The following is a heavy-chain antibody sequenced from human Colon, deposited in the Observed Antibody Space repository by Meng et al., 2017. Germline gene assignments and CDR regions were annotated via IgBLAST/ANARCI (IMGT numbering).Heavy chain of an antibody. V-gene: IGHV3-23*01. D-gene: IGHD4-11*01. CDR2: IATSGTGT. J-gene: IGHJ4*02. CDR1: GFTFNSYA. CDR3: AKGAYSSSREGFDY. Sequence: GESLKISCAASGFTFNSYAMSWVRQAPGKGLEWVSAIATSGTGTFYTDSVKGRFTISRDNSKNTLYLQMNSLRDEDTAVYYCAKGAYSSSREGFDYWGQGTLVTVSS.